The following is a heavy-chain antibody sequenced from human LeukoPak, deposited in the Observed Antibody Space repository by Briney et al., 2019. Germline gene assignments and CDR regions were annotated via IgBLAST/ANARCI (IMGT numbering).Heavy chain of an antibody. CDR3: ARLSNPGSMGAFDV. Sequence: GESLKISCQASGYSFISYWIAWVRQMPGKGLEWMGIIYPGDSDVRYSPSFQGQVTFSVDKSITTAYLQWSSLKASDTAMYSCARLSNPGSMGAFDVWGQGTVVTVSS. V-gene: IGHV5-51*01. D-gene: IGHD2/OR15-2a*01. J-gene: IGHJ3*01. CDR1: GYSFISYW. CDR2: IYPGDSDV.